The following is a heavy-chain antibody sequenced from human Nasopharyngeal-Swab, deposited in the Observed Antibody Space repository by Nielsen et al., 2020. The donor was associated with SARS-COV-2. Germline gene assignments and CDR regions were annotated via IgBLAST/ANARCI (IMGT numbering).Heavy chain of an antibody. J-gene: IGHJ6*02. V-gene: IGHV3-30*04. D-gene: IGHD3-22*01. CDR3: AGDSSGSTYYYYGMDV. CDR2: ISYDGSNK. CDR1: GFTFSSYA. Sequence: LKISCAASGFTFSSYAMHWVRQAPGKGLEWVAVISYDGSNKYYADSVKGRFTISRDNSKNTLYLQMNSLRAEDTAVYYCAGDSSGSTYYYYGMDVWGQGTTVTVSS.